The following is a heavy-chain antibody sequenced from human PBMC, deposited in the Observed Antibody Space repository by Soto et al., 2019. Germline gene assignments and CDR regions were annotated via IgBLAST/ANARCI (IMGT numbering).Heavy chain of an antibody. CDR3: ARDGAGPLIRRKSSIAARPYYGMDV. D-gene: IGHD6-6*01. CDR1: GFTFSSYW. V-gene: IGHV3-7*05. CDR2: IKQDGSEK. Sequence: GGSLRLSCAASGFTFSSYWMSWVRQAPGKGLEWVANIKQDGSEKYYVDSVKGRFTISRDNAKNSLYLQMNSLRAEDTAVYYCARDGAGPLIRRKSSIAARPYYGMDVWGQGTTVTVSS. J-gene: IGHJ6*02.